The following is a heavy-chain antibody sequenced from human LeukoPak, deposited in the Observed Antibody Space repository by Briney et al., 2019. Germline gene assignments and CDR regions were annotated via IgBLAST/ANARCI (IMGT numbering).Heavy chain of an antibody. D-gene: IGHD1-26*01. CDR2: MNPNSGNT. V-gene: IGHV1-8*02. CDR3: VSGSYAGSLDY. Sequence: ASVTVSFTASGYTFTSYGISWVRQATGQGLEWMGWMNPNSGNTGYAQKFQGRVTMTRNTSISTAYMELSSLRSEDTAVYYCVSGSYAGSLDYWGQGTLVTVSS. CDR1: GYTFTSYG. J-gene: IGHJ4*02.